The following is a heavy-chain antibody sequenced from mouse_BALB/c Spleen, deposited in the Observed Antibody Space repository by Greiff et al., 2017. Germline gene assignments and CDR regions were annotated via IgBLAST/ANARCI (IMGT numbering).Heavy chain of an antibody. Sequence: EVHLVESGGGLVKPGGSLKLSCAASGFTFSSYAMSWVRQSPEKRLEWVAEISSGGSYTYYPDTVTGRFTISRDNAKNTLYLEMSSLRSEDTAMYYCARRRGDRVYAMDYWGQGTSVTVSS. CDR2: ISSGGSYT. V-gene: IGHV5-9-4*01. CDR1: GFTFSSYA. D-gene: IGHD3-3*01. CDR3: ARRRGDRVYAMDY. J-gene: IGHJ4*01.